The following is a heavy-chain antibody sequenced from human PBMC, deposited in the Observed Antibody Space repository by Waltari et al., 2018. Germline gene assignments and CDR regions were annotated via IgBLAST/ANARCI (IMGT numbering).Heavy chain of an antibody. CDR2: ISSSSSTI. D-gene: IGHD1-1*01. Sequence: EVQLVESGGGLVQPGGSLRLSCAASGFTFSSYSMHWVRQAPGQGLEWVSYISSSSSTIYYADSVKGRFTISRDNAKNSLYLQMNSLRAEDTAVYYCARDGGGTSGNNDVNWFDPWGQGTLVTVSS. CDR1: GFTFSSYS. CDR3: ARDGGGTSGNNDVNWFDP. J-gene: IGHJ5*02. V-gene: IGHV3-48*01.